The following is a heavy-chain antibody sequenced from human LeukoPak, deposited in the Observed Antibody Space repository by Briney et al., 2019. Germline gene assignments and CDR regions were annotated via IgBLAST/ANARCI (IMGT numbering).Heavy chain of an antibody. CDR1: GFTFSSYW. CDR3: ARDSWWLRFYMDV. D-gene: IGHD5-12*01. J-gene: IGHJ6*03. CDR2: IKQDGSEK. Sequence: GGSLRLSCAASGFTFSSYWMSRVRQAPGKGLEWVANIKQDGSEKYYVDSLKGRFTISRDNAKNSLYLQMNSLRAEDTAVYYCARDSWWLRFYMDVRGKGTTVTISS. V-gene: IGHV3-7*01.